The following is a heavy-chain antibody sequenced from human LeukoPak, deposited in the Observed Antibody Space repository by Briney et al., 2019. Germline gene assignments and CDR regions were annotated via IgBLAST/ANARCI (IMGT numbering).Heavy chain of an antibody. J-gene: IGHJ6*02. V-gene: IGHV3-23*01. D-gene: IGHD3-16*01. CDR1: GFTFSSYA. CDR3: AKYMTYYYYYGMDV. CDR2: ISGSGGST. Sequence: PGGSLRLSCAASGFTFSSYAMSWVRQAPGKGLEWVSAISGSGGSTYYADSVKGRFTISRDNSKNTLYLQMNSLRAEDTAVYYCAKYMTYYYYYGMDVWGQGTTVTVSS.